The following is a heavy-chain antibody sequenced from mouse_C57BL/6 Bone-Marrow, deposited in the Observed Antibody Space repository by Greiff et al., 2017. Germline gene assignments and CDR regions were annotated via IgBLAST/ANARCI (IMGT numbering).Heavy chain of an antibody. CDR3: ARIYYGNSWCAY. V-gene: IGHV5-9*01. D-gene: IGHD2-1*01. CDR1: GFTFSSYT. CDR2: ISGGGGNT. Sequence: EVTVEESGGGLVKPGGSLKLSCAASGFTFSSYTMSWVRQTPEKRLEWVATISGGGGNTYYPDSVKGRFTISRDNAKNTLYLHMSSLRSEDTALXDCARIYYGNSWCAYWGQGTLVTVSA. J-gene: IGHJ3*01.